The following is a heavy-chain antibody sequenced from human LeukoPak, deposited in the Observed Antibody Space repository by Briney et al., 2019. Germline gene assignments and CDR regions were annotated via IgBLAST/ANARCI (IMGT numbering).Heavy chain of an antibody. CDR2: INPNSGGT. V-gene: IGHV1-2*02. D-gene: IGHD6-13*01. Sequence: ASVKVSCKASGYTFTGYYMHWVRQAPGQGLEWMGWINPNSGGTNYAQKSQGRVTMTRDTSISTAYMELSRLRSDDTAVYYCARGTGYSSSWPPHWGQGTLVTVSS. CDR1: GYTFTGYY. J-gene: IGHJ4*02. CDR3: ARGTGYSSSWPPH.